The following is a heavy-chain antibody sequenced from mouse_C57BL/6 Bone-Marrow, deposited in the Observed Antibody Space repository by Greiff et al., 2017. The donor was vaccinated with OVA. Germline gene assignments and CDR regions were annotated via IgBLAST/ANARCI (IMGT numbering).Heavy chain of an antibody. J-gene: IGHJ4*01. CDR3: AREGDYLGYYAMDY. V-gene: IGHV1-69*01. D-gene: IGHD2-13*01. CDR2: TDPSDSYT. Sequence: VQLQQPGAELVMPGASVKLSCTVSGYTLTSYWMHWVKQRTAQGLEWIGETDPSDSYTNYNQKFKGKSTFTVDKSSSTAYMQLSSLTSEDSAVYYCAREGDYLGYYAMDYWGQGTSVTVSS. CDR1: GYTLTSYW.